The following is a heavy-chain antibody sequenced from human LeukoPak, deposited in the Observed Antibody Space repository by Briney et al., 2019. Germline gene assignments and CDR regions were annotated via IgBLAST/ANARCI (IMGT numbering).Heavy chain of an antibody. J-gene: IGHJ3*02. CDR3: ARGDGYSYPLLRWDAFDI. V-gene: IGHV3-21*01. CDR2: ISSSSSYI. CDR1: GFTFSSYS. Sequence: PGGSLRLSCAASGFTFSSYSMNWVRQAPGKGLEWVSSISSSSSYIYYADSVKGRFTISRDNAKNSLYLQMNSLRAEDTAVYYCARGDGYSYPLLRWDAFDIWGQGTMVTVSS. D-gene: IGHD5-18*01.